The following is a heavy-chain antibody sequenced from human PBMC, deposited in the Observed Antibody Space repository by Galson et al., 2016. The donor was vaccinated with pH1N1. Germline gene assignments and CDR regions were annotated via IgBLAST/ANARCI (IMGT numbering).Heavy chain of an antibody. CDR2: ISPMFRTT. Sequence: SVKVSCKAPGVTFSSYAINWVRQAPGQGLEWVRGISPMFRTTNHAQNFQGRLPITADESTTTAYMELKSLRSEDTAVYYCARDRGYTSSRSLGFDYWGHGTLVTVSS. CDR1: GVTFSSYA. V-gene: IGHV1-69*13. D-gene: IGHD5-12*01. J-gene: IGHJ4*01. CDR3: ARDRGYTSSRSLGFDY.